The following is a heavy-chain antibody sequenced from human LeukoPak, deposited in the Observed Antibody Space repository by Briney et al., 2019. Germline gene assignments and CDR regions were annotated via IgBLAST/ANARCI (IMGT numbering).Heavy chain of an antibody. Sequence: SETLSLTCTVSGGSISSYYWSWIRQPPGKGLECIGYIYYSGSTNYNPSLKSRVTISVDTSKNQFSLKLSSVTAADTAVYYCARARSGWHPPFDYWGQGTLVTVSS. V-gene: IGHV4-59*01. J-gene: IGHJ4*02. D-gene: IGHD6-19*01. CDR2: IYYSGST. CDR3: ARARSGWHPPFDY. CDR1: GGSISSYY.